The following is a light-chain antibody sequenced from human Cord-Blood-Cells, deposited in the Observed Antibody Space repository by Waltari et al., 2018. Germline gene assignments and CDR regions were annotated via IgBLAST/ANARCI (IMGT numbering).Light chain of an antibody. CDR1: SSDVGSYNL. CDR2: EVS. CDR3: CSYAGSSTWV. Sequence: QSALTQPASVSGSPGQSITISCTGTSSDVGSYNLVSWYQQHPGKAPKLMIYEVSKRPSGVSNLCPGSSPGNTASLTISGLQAEDEADYYCCSYAGSSTWVFGGGTKLTVL. V-gene: IGLV2-23*02. J-gene: IGLJ3*02.